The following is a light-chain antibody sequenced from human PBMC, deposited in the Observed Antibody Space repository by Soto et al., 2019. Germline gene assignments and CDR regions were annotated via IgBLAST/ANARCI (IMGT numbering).Light chain of an antibody. V-gene: IGKV1-5*01. CDR3: KQYNTSST. CDR2: DAY. J-gene: IGKJ5*01. CDR1: QNIRNW. Sequence: DIQRTQCPSTLSASVADIFTTTCRASQNIRNWLAWYPQKPGRAHNPPLYDAYSLKSGVPARLSGSGSGTEFTLTISSLQPDDFATYYCKQYNTSSTFGQGTRLEI.